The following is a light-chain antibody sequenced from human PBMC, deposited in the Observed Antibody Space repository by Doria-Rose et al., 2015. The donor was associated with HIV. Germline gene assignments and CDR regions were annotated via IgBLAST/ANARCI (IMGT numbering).Light chain of an antibody. V-gene: IGKV3-20*01. J-gene: IGKJ1*01. CDR1: QSFSSTY. CDR2: DGS. Sequence: DIVLTQSPGTLSLSPGERATLSCRASQSFSSTYLAWYQQKPGQAPSLLIHDGSTRATGIPDMFSASGSGTDFTLTINRLEPEDFALYYCHQYGTSWTFGQGTKVEI. CDR3: HQYGTSWT.